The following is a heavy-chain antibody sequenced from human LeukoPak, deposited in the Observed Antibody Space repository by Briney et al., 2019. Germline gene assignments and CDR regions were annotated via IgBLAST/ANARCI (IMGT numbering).Heavy chain of an antibody. Sequence: PGGSLRLSCVASGFTVSINYMSWVRQAPGKGLEWVSTIYSGGFTYYPDSVKGRFSITRDNSKNTLYLQMNSLRAEDTAVYYCARNLPDSSGQKKNYFDYWGQGTLVTVSS. D-gene: IGHD3-22*01. J-gene: IGHJ4*02. CDR1: GFTVSINY. V-gene: IGHV3-66*01. CDR2: IYSGGFT. CDR3: ARNLPDSSGQKKNYFDY.